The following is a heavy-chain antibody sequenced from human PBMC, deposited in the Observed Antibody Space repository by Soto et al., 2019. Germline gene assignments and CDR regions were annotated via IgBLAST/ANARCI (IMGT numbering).Heavy chain of an antibody. J-gene: IGHJ6*02. V-gene: IGHV1-58*02. CDR1: GFTFTSSA. CDR2: IVVGSGNT. D-gene: IGHD5-12*01. CDR3: AADFSGYDYYYYGMDV. Sequence: ASVKVSCKASGFTFTSSAMQWVRQARGQRLEWIGWIVVGSGNTNYAQKFQERVTITRAMSTSTAYMELSSLRSEDTAVYYCAADFSGYDYYYYGMDVWGQGTTVTVSS.